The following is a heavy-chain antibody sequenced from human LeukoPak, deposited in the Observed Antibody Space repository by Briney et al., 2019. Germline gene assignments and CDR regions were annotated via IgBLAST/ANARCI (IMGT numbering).Heavy chain of an antibody. CDR1: GFTFSSYE. CDR2: ISSSGSTI. Sequence: GGSLRLSCAASGFTFSSYEMNWVRQAPGKGLEWVSYISSSGSTIYYADSVKGRFTISRDNSKNTLYLQMNSLRAEDTAVYYCAKDLRYGSGSYYREVLYYYYMDVWGKGTTVTVSS. D-gene: IGHD3-10*01. V-gene: IGHV3-48*03. CDR3: AKDLRYGSGSYYREVLYYYYMDV. J-gene: IGHJ6*03.